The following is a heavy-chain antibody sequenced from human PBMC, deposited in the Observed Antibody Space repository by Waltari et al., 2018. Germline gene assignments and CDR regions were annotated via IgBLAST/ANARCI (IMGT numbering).Heavy chain of an antibody. Sequence: QVQLQESGPGLVKPSQTLSLTCTVSGGSLSRGDYLSDWLRPPPRHGLEWIGYIYYSGSTYYNPSLKSRVTISVDTSKNQFSLKLSSVTAADTAVYYCARELDYYGSGSYYYYWYFDLWGRGTLVTVSS. CDR1: GGSLSRGDYL. CDR2: IYYSGST. CDR3: ARELDYYGSGSYYYYWYFDL. D-gene: IGHD3-10*01. V-gene: IGHV4-30-4*08. J-gene: IGHJ2*01.